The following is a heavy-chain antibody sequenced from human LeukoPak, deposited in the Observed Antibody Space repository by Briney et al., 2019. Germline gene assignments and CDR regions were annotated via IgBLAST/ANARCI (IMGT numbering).Heavy chain of an antibody. CDR1: GYTFTSYD. CDR3: AREVPYYYYDSSGYSYYFDY. J-gene: IGHJ4*02. CDR2: ISGGNGNT. D-gene: IGHD3-22*01. Sequence: GASVKVSCKASGYTFTSYDINWVRQATGQGLEWMGWISGGNGNTKYSQLFQGRVTITRDTSASTAYMELSSLRSEDTAVYYCAREVPYYYYDSSGYSYYFDYWGQGTLVTVSS. V-gene: IGHV1-3*01.